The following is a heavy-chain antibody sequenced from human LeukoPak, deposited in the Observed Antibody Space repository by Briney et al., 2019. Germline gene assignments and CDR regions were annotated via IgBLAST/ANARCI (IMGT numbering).Heavy chain of an antibody. Sequence: GASVKVSCKASGYTFTGYYMHWVRQAPGQGLEWMGWINPNSGGTNYAQKFQGRVAMTRDTSISTAYMELSRLRSDDTAVYYCARDRGYDSALDYWGQGTLVTVSS. CDR2: INPNSGGT. J-gene: IGHJ4*02. D-gene: IGHD5-12*01. V-gene: IGHV1-2*02. CDR1: GYTFTGYY. CDR3: ARDRGYDSALDY.